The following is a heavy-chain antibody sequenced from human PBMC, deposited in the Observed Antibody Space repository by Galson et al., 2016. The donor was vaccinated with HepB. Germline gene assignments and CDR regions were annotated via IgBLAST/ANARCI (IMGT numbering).Heavy chain of an antibody. CDR1: GFTFSSYW. CDR2: IKSDGTEK. J-gene: IGHJ4*02. Sequence: SLRLSCAGSGFTFSSYWMNWVRQAPGKGLEWVAIIKSDGTEKIYVDSVKGRFTISRDDSKNTAYLQMNSLKTEDTAVYYCTTTGFSGNYQGLGYWGQGTLVTVSS. D-gene: IGHD1-26*01. V-gene: IGHV3-7*03. CDR3: TTTGFSGNYQGLGY.